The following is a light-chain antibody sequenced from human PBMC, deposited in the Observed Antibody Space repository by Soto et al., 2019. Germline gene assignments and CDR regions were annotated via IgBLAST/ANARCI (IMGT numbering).Light chain of an antibody. J-gene: IGKJ1*01. CDR3: QQTNSFPWT. V-gene: IGKV1-12*01. Sequence: IHMSHSPSSVSASVLYRVTTTFLSSQGINIWLAWYQQKPGKAPKLLIYTASTLQSGVPSRFSGNGSGTDFSLIINSLQPEDIAVYYCQQTNSFPWTFGQGTKVDIK. CDR1: QGINIW. CDR2: TAS.